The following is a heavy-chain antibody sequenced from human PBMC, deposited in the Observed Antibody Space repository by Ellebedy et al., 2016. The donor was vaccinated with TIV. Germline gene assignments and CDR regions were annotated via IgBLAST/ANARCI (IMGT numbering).Heavy chain of an antibody. V-gene: IGHV3-30*02. D-gene: IGHD3-10*01. Sequence: GGSLRLSCAASGFIFSNSGMNWVRQAPGKGLERVAFIRFDGNNAYYADSAKGRFTISRDNSKNTLYLQMDSLRVEETAVYYCASDRGNYGGAPYNGMDIWGQGTTVTVSS. CDR1: GFIFSNSG. CDR2: IRFDGNNA. CDR3: ASDRGNYGGAPYNGMDI. J-gene: IGHJ6*02.